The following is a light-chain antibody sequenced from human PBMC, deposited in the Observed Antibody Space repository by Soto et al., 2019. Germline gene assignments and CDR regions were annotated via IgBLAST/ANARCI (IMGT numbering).Light chain of an antibody. Sequence: EMVMTQSPATLSVSPGERATLSCRASQSVSSNLAWYQQKPGQAPRLLIYEASSRATGIPDRFSGGGSGTDFPLSISKVEPEDFAVYYCQKYGRPPRATFGQGTRLEIK. CDR3: QKYGRPPRAT. J-gene: IGKJ5*01. CDR1: QSVSSN. V-gene: IGKV3-20*01. CDR2: EAS.